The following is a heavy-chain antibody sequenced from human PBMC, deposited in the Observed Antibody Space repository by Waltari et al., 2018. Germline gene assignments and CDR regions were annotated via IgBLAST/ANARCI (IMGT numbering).Heavy chain of an antibody. Sequence: EVQLVESGGGLVQPGGSLRLSCAASGFTFSSYSMNWVRQAPGKGLEWVSYISSSSSTIYYADSVKGRFTISRDNAKNSLYLQMNSLRAEDTAVYYCASDGSSYYYYYYYMDVWGKGTTVTVSS. CDR2: ISSSSSTI. J-gene: IGHJ6*03. CDR3: ASDGSSYYYYYYYMDV. D-gene: IGHD6-6*01. CDR1: GFTFSSYS. V-gene: IGHV3-48*04.